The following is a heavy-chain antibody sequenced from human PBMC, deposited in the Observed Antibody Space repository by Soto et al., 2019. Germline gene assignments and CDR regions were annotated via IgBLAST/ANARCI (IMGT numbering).Heavy chain of an antibody. CDR3: TAAYSYISSLSFDY. V-gene: IGHV3-15*01. CDR2: IKSKADGGTI. CDR1: GFTFSKAW. J-gene: IGHJ4*02. Sequence: EVQLVESGGGLVKPGGSLRLSCAASGFTFSKAWMTWVRQAPGKGLEWVGRIKSKADGGTIDYAAPVKGRFTISRDDSKNTLYLQMNSLKTEDTALYSCTAAYSYISSLSFDYWGQGALVSVSS. D-gene: IGHD6-19*01.